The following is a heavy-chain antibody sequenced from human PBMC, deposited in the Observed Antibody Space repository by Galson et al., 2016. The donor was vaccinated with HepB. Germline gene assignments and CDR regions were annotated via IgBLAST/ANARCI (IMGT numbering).Heavy chain of an antibody. D-gene: IGHD3-10*01. CDR3: AKAGTSFDS. V-gene: IGHV3-23*01. J-gene: IGHJ4*02. CDR2: ISGSGGAT. Sequence: SLRLSCAASGFTFSNYAMSWVRQAPGKGLEWVSTISGSGGATYYADSVKGRFTISRDNSKNTLYLQMNTLRAEDTAVYYCAKAGTSFDSWGQGSLVTVSS. CDR1: GFTFSNYA.